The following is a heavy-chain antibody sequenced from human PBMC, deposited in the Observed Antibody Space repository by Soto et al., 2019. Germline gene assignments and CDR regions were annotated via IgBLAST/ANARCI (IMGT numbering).Heavy chain of an antibody. D-gene: IGHD4-17*01. V-gene: IGHV3-30*03. Sequence: QVQLVESGGGVVQPGRSLRLSCAASGFTFVAYGMHWVRQGPGKGLEWVSTVSYDGSNKYYADSVKGRFTISRDNSENTLELQMDSLRPEDTAVYDCARDWETDGDYDWYYYGMDGWGQGTTVTVSS. CDR3: ARDWETDGDYDWYYYGMDG. CDR1: GFTFVAYG. J-gene: IGHJ6*02. CDR2: VSYDGSNK.